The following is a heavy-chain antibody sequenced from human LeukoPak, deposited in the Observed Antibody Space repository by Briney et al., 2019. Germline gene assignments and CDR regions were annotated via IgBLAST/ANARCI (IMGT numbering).Heavy chain of an antibody. V-gene: IGHV3-23*01. CDR1: SYA. CDR2: ISGSGGST. Sequence: SYAMSWVRQAPGKGLEWVSAISGSGGSTYYAESVKGRFTISSDNSKNTLYLQMNSPRAEDTAIYYCAFSRRYSYANWFDPWGQGTPVTGSS. CDR3: AFSRRYSYANWFDP. D-gene: IGHD5-18*01. J-gene: IGHJ5*02.